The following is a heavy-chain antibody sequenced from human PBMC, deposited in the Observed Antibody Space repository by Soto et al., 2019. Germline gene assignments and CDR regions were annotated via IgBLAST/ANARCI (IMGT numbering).Heavy chain of an antibody. Sequence: SETLSLTCIVSGGSISEKYWNWVRQPPGKGLEWIGLIFANGHTDYNPSLRSRVTMSVDASKNQFSLRLTSMTAADTAVYYCVASLAASGLNWLDPWGRGTLVTVSS. D-gene: IGHD6-13*01. CDR3: VASLAASGLNWLDP. V-gene: IGHV4-4*07. CDR1: GGSISEKY. J-gene: IGHJ5*02. CDR2: IFANGHT.